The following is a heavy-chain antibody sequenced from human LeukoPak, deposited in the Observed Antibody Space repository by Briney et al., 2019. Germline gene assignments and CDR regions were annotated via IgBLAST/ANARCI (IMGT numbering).Heavy chain of an antibody. CDR2: ISNDGSNK. CDR1: GFTFRNYA. D-gene: IGHD3-10*01. J-gene: IGHJ4*02. Sequence: GRSLRLSCAASGFTFRNYAMHWVRQAPGKGLEWVAVISNDGSNKDYADSVKGRFTISRDNSKNTLYLQMSSLRPEVTAVYYCARGYYYGSGNYFDWGQGTLVTVSS. CDR3: ARGYYYGSGNYFD. V-gene: IGHV3-30-3*01.